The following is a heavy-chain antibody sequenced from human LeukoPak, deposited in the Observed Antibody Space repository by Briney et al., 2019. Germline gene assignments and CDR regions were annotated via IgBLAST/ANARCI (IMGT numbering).Heavy chain of an antibody. CDR2: IKQDGSEK. V-gene: IGHV3-7*01. CDR1: GFTFSNSW. D-gene: IGHD5-12*01. Sequence: GGSLRLSCAASGFTFSNSWMTWVRQAPGKGLEWVANIKQDGSEKYYVDSVKGRFSISRENAKNSVYVQMNSLRAEDTAMYYCARINSGLRWGDALDIWGQGTMVTVSS. CDR3: ARINSGLRWGDALDI. J-gene: IGHJ3*02.